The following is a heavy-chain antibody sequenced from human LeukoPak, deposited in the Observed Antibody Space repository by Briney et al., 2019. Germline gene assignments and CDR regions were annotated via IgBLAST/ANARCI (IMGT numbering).Heavy chain of an antibody. J-gene: IGHJ4*02. Sequence: GRSLRLSCATSGFNFEDYAINWVRQAPGKGLEWVGLITSKAYGGTTELAASVKGRFSISRDESKPIAYLQMNSLKIEDTGVYYCTGEVERGGSYWGGDSWGQGTQVTVSS. CDR1: GFNFEDYA. CDR3: TGEVERGGSYWGGDS. V-gene: IGHV3-49*04. D-gene: IGHD1-26*01. CDR2: ITSKAYGGTT.